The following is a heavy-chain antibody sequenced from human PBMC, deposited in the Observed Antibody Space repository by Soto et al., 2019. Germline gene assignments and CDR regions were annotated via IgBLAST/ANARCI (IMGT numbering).Heavy chain of an antibody. Sequence: SETLSLTCSVSSGSISSNSYLWGWIRQPPGKGLEWIGAILYSGDTYYSESLKSRVTMSVDTAKNQFSLKLNSVTAADTAIYYCARGDSTDCSNGVCSFFYNHDMDVWGQGTTVTVSS. D-gene: IGHD2-8*01. CDR1: SGSISSNSYL. V-gene: IGHV4-39*01. CDR2: ILYSGDT. J-gene: IGHJ6*02. CDR3: ARGDSTDCSNGVCSFFYNHDMDV.